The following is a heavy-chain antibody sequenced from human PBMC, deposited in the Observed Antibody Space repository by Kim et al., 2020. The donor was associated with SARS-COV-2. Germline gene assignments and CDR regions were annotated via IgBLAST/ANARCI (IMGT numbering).Heavy chain of an antibody. Sequence: NPSLKSRVPISVDTSKNQFSLKLSSVTAADTAVYYCARALCSGGSCPPDYWGQGTLVTVSS. V-gene: IGHV4-59*01. CDR3: ARALCSGGSCPPDY. D-gene: IGHD2-15*01. J-gene: IGHJ4*02.